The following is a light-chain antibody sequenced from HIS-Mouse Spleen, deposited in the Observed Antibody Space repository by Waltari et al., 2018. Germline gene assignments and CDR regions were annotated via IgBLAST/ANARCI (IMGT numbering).Light chain of an antibody. CDR2: RNN. J-gene: IGLJ3*02. V-gene: IGLV1-47*01. Sequence: QSVLTQPPSASGTPGQRVTISCSGSSSTIGSNYVYWYQQLPGMAPKLLIYRNNQRPSGVPDRFSGSKSGTSASLAISGLRSEDEADYYCAAWDDSLSGPVFGGGTKLTVL. CDR1: SSTIGSNY. CDR3: AAWDDSLSGPV.